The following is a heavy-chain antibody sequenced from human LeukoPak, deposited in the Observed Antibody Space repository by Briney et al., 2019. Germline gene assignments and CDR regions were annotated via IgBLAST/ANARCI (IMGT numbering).Heavy chain of an antibody. Sequence: SETLSLTCTVSGYSISSGYYWGWIRQPPGKGLEWIGSIYHSGSTYYNPSLKSRVTISVDTSKNQFSLKLSSVTAADTAVYYCARVVSFGYSSYNWFDPWGQGTLVTVSS. CDR3: ARVVSFGYSSYNWFDP. CDR1: GYSISSGYY. CDR2: IYHSGST. D-gene: IGHD6-13*01. J-gene: IGHJ5*02. V-gene: IGHV4-38-2*02.